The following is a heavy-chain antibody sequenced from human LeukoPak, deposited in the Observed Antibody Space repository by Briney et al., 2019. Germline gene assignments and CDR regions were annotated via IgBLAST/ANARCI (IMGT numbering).Heavy chain of an antibody. CDR1: GYTFTGYY. V-gene: IGHV1-2*02. CDR2: INPNSGGT. Sequence: ASVKVSCKASGYTFTGYYMHWVRQAPGQGLEWMGWINPNSGGTNYAQKFQGRVTMTEDTSTDTAYMELSSLRSEDTAVYYCATGSYSSSSAYYYYYYMDVWGKGTTVTVSS. D-gene: IGHD6-6*01. CDR3: ATGSYSSSSAYYYYYYMDV. J-gene: IGHJ6*03.